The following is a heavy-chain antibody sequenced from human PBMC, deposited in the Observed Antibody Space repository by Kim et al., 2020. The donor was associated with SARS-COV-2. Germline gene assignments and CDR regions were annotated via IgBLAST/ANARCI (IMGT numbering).Heavy chain of an antibody. J-gene: IGHJ6*02. CDR1: GFTFNTHG. CDR3: GRVRDYYDNSGYYYRGFYGGVDG. D-gene: IGHD3-22*01. V-gene: IGHV3-33*05. Sequence: GGSLRLSCTASGFTFNTHGMHWVRQAPGKGLEWVTVISYDGSNKYYADSVKGRFTISRDNSKNTLYLQMNSLRAEDTAVYYCGRVRDYYDNSGYYYRGFYGGVDGGGQGTTVTVSS. CDR2: ISYDGSNK.